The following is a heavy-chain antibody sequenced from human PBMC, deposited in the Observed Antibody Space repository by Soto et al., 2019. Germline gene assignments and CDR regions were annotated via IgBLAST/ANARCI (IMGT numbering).Heavy chain of an antibody. Sequence: SETLSLTCTVSGGSISSYYWSWIRQPPGKGLEWIGYIYYSGSTNYNPSLKSRVTISVDTSKNQFSLKLSSVTAADTAVYYCARVAIGYYDSPAPRFDPWGQGTLVTVSS. D-gene: IGHD3-22*01. V-gene: IGHV4-59*01. CDR1: GGSISSYY. CDR2: IYYSGST. J-gene: IGHJ5*02. CDR3: ARVAIGYYDSPAPRFDP.